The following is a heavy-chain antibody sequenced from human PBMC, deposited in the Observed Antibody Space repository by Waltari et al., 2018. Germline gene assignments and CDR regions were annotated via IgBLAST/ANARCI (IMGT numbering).Heavy chain of an antibody. D-gene: IGHD3-22*01. CDR1: GGTFSSYA. CDR3: ARGSHYYDSSGYSVY. CDR2: IMPSFGTA. J-gene: IGHJ4*02. Sequence: QVQLVQSGAEVKKPGSSVKVSCKASGGTFSSYAISWVRQAPGQGLEWMGGIMPSFGTANYEQKFQGRVTITADEDTSTAYMELSSLRSEDTAVYYCARGSHYYDSSGYSVYWGQGTLVTVSS. V-gene: IGHV1-69*01.